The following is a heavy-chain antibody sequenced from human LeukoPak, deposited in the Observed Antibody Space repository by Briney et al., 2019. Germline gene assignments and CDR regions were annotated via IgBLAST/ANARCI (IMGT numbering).Heavy chain of an antibody. J-gene: IGHJ4*02. CDR3: ARSVDGGNSPFDY. CDR2: IYYSGST. D-gene: IGHD4-23*01. CDR1: GGSFSGYY. Sequence: PSETLSLTCAVYGGSFSGYYWSWIRQPPGKGLEWIGYIYYSGSTYYNPSLKSRVTMSVDTSKNQFSLKLSSVTAVDTAVYYCARSVDGGNSPFDYWGQGTLVTVSS. V-gene: IGHV4-34*10.